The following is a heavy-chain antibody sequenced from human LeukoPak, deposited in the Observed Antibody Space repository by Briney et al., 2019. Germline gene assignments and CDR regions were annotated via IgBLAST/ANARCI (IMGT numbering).Heavy chain of an antibody. J-gene: IGHJ3*02. CDR3: ARGGISSIAVNDAFDI. D-gene: IGHD6-6*01. Sequence: SVKVSSKASGGTFSSYAISWVRQAPGQGLEWMGGIIPIFGTANYAQKFQGRVTITADKSTSTAYMGLSSLRSEDTAVYYCARGGISSIAVNDAFDIWGQGTMVTVSS. CDR2: IIPIFGTA. CDR1: GGTFSSYA. V-gene: IGHV1-69*06.